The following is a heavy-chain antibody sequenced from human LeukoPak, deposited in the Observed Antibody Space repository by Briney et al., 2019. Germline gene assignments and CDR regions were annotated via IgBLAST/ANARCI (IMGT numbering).Heavy chain of an antibody. V-gene: IGHV4-30-4*01. Sequence: SETLSFTGTVSGGSISSGDYCWSWIRQPPGKGLEWIGYIYYSGSTYYNPSLKSRVTISVDTSKNQFSLKLSSVTAADTAVYYCARDGATAGYGMDVWGQGTTVTVSS. D-gene: IGHD5-12*01. J-gene: IGHJ6*02. CDR2: IYYSGST. CDR3: ARDGATAGYGMDV. CDR1: GGSISSGDYC.